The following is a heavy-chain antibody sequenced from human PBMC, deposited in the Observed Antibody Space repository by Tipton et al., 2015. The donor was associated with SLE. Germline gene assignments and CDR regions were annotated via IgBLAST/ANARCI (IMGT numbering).Heavy chain of an antibody. CDR2: ISPGGST. V-gene: IGHV4-34*01. CDR1: GRSFNGYS. J-gene: IGHJ4*02. CDR3: ATRGGSYGAGFDY. Sequence: TLSLTCAVYGRSFNGYSWNWIRQPPGKGLEWIGEISPGGSTNYNSSLKRRVTISEDTSKNHFSLKLTSATAADTAVYFCATRGGSYGAGFDYWGQGTLVTVSS. D-gene: IGHD3-16*01.